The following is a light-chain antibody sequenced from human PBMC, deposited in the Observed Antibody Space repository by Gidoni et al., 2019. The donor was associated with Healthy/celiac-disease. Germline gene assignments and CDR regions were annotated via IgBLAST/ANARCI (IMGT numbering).Light chain of an antibody. V-gene: IGKV3-15*01. CDR2: GAS. J-gene: IGKJ3*01. Sequence: EIVMTQSPATLSVSPGERATLSCRASQSVSSNLAWYQQKPVQAPRPLIYGASTRATGIPARFSGSGSGTEFSLTISSLQAEDFAVYYCQQYNNWPPVFGPGTKVDIK. CDR1: QSVSSN. CDR3: QQYNNWPPV.